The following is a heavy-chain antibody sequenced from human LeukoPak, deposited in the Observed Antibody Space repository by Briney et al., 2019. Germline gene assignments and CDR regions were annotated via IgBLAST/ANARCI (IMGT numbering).Heavy chain of an antibody. CDR2: IYYSGST. V-gene: IGHV4-59*01. CDR3: ARENVVLYYFDY. J-gene: IGHJ4*02. D-gene: IGHD2-21*01. Sequence: SETLSLTCTVSGGSISSYYWSWIRQPPGKGLEWIGYIYYSGSTNYNPSLKSRVTASVDTSKNQFSLKLSSVTAADTAVYYCARENVVLYYFDYWGQGTLVTVSS. CDR1: GGSISSYY.